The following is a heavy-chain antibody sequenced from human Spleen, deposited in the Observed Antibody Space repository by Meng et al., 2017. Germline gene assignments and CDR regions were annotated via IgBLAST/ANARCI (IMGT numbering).Heavy chain of an antibody. Sequence: HVRLHQWGAGLLKPSETLSLTCAVYGGSFSDYDWTWIRQPPGKGLEWIGEINHSGSTNYNPSLESRATISVDTSQNNLSLKLSSVTAADSAVYYCARGPTTMAHDFDYWGQGTLVTVSS. CDR1: GGSFSDYD. CDR3: ARGPTTMAHDFDY. CDR2: INHSGST. J-gene: IGHJ4*02. V-gene: IGHV4-34*01. D-gene: IGHD4-11*01.